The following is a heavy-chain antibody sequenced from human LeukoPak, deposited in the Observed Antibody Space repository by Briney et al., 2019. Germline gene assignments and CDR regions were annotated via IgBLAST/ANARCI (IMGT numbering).Heavy chain of an antibody. CDR3: ATDRHYYGSGSAPFDALDI. Sequence: GGSLRLSCAASGFTFSSYEMNWVRQAPGKGLEWVTFIRYDGINKYYADSVKGRFTISRDNSKNRLYLEMKSLRVEDTAVYYCATDRHYYGSGSAPFDALDIWGQGTLVTVSS. J-gene: IGHJ4*02. CDR2: IRYDGINK. D-gene: IGHD3-10*01. V-gene: IGHV3-30*02. CDR1: GFTFSSYE.